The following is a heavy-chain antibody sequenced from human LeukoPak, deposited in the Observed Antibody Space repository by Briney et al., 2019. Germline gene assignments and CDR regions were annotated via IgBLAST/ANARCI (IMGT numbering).Heavy chain of an antibody. V-gene: IGHV4-61*02. Sequence: PSETLSLNCTVPGGSICSGSYYWSWIRQPAAKRLGWIGRIYTSGSTNYNPSLKSRVTISVDTSKNQFSLKLSSVTAADTAVYYCARRKTHYDILTGYPYFDYWGQGTLVTVSS. CDR2: IYTSGST. D-gene: IGHD3-9*01. CDR1: GGSICSGSYY. J-gene: IGHJ4*02. CDR3: ARRKTHYDILTGYPYFDY.